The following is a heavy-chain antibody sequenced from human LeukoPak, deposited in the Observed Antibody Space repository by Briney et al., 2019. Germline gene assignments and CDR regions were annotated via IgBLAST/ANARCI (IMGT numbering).Heavy chain of an antibody. Sequence: SETLSLTCTVSGGSISSYYWSWIRQPAGKGLEWIGRIYTSGSTNYKPSLKSRVTMSVDTSKHQFSLKLSSVTAADTAVYYCARGITMVRGSQAWFDPWGQGTLVTASS. D-gene: IGHD3-10*01. CDR3: ARGITMVRGSQAWFDP. CDR2: IYTSGST. CDR1: GGSISSYY. J-gene: IGHJ5*02. V-gene: IGHV4-4*07.